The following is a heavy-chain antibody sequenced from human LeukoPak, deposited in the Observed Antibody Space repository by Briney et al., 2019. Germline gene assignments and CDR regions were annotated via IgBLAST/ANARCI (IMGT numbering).Heavy chain of an antibody. CDR3: ARERDGYNHLIWAWGAFDI. CDR1: GGSISSGDSY. Sequence: NTSETLSLTCTVSGGSISSGDSYWSWIRQPPGKGLECIGYIYYSGSPFYNPSLKSRVTISVDTSKNHFSLKLSSVTAADTAVYYCARERDGYNHLIWAWGAFDIWGQGTMVTVSS. J-gene: IGHJ3*02. CDR2: IYYSGSP. V-gene: IGHV4-30-4*02. D-gene: IGHD5-24*01.